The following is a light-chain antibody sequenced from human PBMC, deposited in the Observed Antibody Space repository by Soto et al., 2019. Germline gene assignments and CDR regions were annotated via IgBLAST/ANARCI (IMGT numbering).Light chain of an antibody. CDR1: SSNVGSYKL. CDR3: CSSGGSPTYV. Sequence: QSVLTQPASASGSPGQSITISCTGTSSNVGSYKLVSWYQQHPGKAPKLMIFEVNERPSGVSNRFSGSKSGNTASLTISGLKVEDEADYYCCSSGGSPTYVFGTGTKLAVL. J-gene: IGLJ1*01. V-gene: IGLV2-23*02. CDR2: EVN.